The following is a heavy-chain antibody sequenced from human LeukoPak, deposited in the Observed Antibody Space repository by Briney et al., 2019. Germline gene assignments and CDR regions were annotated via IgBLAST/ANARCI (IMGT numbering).Heavy chain of an antibody. CDR1: GGSFSGYY. CDR2: INHSGST. J-gene: IGHJ4*02. D-gene: IGHD3-22*01. Sequence: PSETLSLTCAVYGGSFSGYYWSWIRQPPGKGLEWIGEINHSGSTNYNPSLKSRVTISVDTSKNQFSLKLSSVTAADTAVYYCARGRGIYDSSGYYFDYWGQGTLVTVSS. CDR3: ARGRGIYDSSGYYFDY. V-gene: IGHV4-34*01.